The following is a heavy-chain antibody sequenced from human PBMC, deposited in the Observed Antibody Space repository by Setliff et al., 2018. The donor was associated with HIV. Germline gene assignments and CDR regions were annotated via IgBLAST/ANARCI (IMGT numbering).Heavy chain of an antibody. CDR3: ARGRYGSGTYWGLYYYYYMDV. V-gene: IGHV1-69*10. CDR2: IIPILGIP. CDR1: GGIVS. Sequence: SVKVSCKASGGIVSINWVRQAPGQRLEWMGGIIPILGIPNYAQKFQDRVTITADKSTTTVYMELSSLGSEDTAVYYCARGRYGSGTYWGLYYYYYMDVWGKGTTVTVSS. J-gene: IGHJ6*03. D-gene: IGHD3-10*01.